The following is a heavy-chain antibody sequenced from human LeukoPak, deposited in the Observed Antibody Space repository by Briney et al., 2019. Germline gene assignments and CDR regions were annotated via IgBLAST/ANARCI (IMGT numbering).Heavy chain of an antibody. J-gene: IGHJ5*02. CDR3: ARRGPERCSGGSCYSPKGVDNWFDP. CDR1: GYTFTSYG. D-gene: IGHD2-15*01. CDR2: ISAYNGNT. V-gene: IGHV1-18*01. Sequence: ASVKVSCKASGYTFTSYGISWVRQAPGQGLELMGWISAYNGNTNYAQKLQGRVTMTTDTSTSTAYMELRSLRSDDTAVYYCARRGPERCSGGSCYSPKGVDNWFDPWGQGTLVTVSS.